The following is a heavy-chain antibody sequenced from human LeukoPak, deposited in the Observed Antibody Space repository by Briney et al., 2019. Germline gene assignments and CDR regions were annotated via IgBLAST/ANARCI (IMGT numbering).Heavy chain of an antibody. CDR3: ARDLHNYYGLEV. J-gene: IGHJ6*02. CDR1: GDSVSSNTGD. CDR2: TYYTSKWYN. D-gene: IGHD4-11*01. Sequence: SQTLSLTCAISGDSVSSNTGDWNWLRQSPSRGLEWLGRTYYTSKWYNDYAVSVKRRITINSDTSKNQFSLRLASVTPEDTAVYYCARDLHNYYGLEVWGQGTTVTVSS. V-gene: IGHV6-1*01.